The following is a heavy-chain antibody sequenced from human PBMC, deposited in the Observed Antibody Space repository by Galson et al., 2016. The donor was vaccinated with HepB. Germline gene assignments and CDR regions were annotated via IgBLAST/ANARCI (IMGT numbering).Heavy chain of an antibody. Sequence: TLSLTCTVSGGSINSGGHYWGWIRQLPGEGLEWIGFIYYRGRTYYKSSLKSRVNISIDTSNNQFSLNLNSVTAADTAVYYGARGGGSLDYYFDYWGQGTPVTVSS. CDR3: ARGGGSLDYYFDY. CDR2: IYYRGRT. V-gene: IGHV4-31*03. D-gene: IGHD6-25*01. J-gene: IGHJ4*02. CDR1: GGSINSGGHY.